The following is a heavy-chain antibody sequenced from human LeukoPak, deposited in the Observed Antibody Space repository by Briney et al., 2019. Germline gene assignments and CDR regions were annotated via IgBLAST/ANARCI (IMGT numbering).Heavy chain of an antibody. V-gene: IGHV1-18*01. CDR2: ISAYNGNT. CDR3: ARDKGAIVGATTGGY. D-gene: IGHD1-26*01. J-gene: IGHJ4*02. CDR1: GYTFISYG. Sequence: ASVTVSCKASGYTFISYGISWVRQAPGQGLEWMGWISAYNGNTNYAQKLQGRVTMTTDTSTSTAYMELRSLRSDDTAVYYCARDKGAIVGATTGGYWGQGTLVTVSS.